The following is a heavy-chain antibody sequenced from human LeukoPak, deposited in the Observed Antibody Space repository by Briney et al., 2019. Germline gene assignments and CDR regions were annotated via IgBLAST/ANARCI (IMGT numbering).Heavy chain of an antibody. CDR3: ARVNPTNSGFYAY. V-gene: IGHV3-11*06. CDR1: GFTFSDYH. D-gene: IGHD3-22*01. Sequence: GGSLRLSCAASGFTFSDYHMTCIRQAPGKGLEWVSYISGSSSNTNYADSVKGRFTISRDNAKNSLYLQMNSLRVEDTAVYYCARVNPTNSGFYAYWGQGTLVTVSS. J-gene: IGHJ4*02. CDR2: ISGSSSNT.